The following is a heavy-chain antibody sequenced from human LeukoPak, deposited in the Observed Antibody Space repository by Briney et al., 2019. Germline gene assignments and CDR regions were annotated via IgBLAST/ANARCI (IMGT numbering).Heavy chain of an antibody. J-gene: IGHJ5*02. V-gene: IGHV4-59*08. Sequence: SETLSLTCSVSDGSINSYYWDWIRRPPGKGLEWIGYIYYNGNTNYSPSLKSRVTMSVDTSKNQFSLKLSSVTAADTAVYYCARLEAFEHNWFDPWGQGTLVTVSS. CDR3: ARLEAFEHNWFDP. CDR1: DGSINSYY. D-gene: IGHD1/OR15-1a*01. CDR2: IYYNGNT.